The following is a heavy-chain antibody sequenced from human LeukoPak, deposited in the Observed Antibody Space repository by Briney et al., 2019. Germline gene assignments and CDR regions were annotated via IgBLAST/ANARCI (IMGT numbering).Heavy chain of an antibody. CDR2: SSPNSGGA. D-gene: IGHD2-15*01. V-gene: IGHV1-2*02. J-gene: IGHJ4*02. Sequence: ASMKVSCKASGYTFSGYYIHWVRQAPGQGLEWMGYSSPNSGGANSAQKFRGRVTMTRDTSISTAYMELTRLGSDDTAVYYCAREGDGLLSKDFDYWGQGTLVTVSS. CDR1: GYTFSGYY. CDR3: AREGDGLLSKDFDY.